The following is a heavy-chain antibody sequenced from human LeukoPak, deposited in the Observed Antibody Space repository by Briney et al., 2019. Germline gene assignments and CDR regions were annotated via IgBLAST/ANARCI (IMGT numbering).Heavy chain of an antibody. V-gene: IGHV1-8*03. CDR2: MNPNSGNT. D-gene: IGHD3-9*01. CDR1: GYTFTSYD. J-gene: IGHJ4*02. Sequence: DSVEVSCKASGYTFTSYDINWVRQATGQGLEWMGWMNPNSGNTGYAQKFQGRVTITRNTSISTAYMELSSLRSEDTAVYYCASPEYYDILTGFGHWGQGTLVTVSS. CDR3: ASPEYYDILTGFGH.